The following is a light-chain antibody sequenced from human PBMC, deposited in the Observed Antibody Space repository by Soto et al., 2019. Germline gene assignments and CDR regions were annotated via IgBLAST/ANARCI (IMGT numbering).Light chain of an antibody. V-gene: IGLV1-40*01. CDR1: RSNIGAGYD. CDR2: GTS. Sequence: QSVLTQPPSVSGAPGQRVTISCTGSRSNIGAGYDVHWYQQLPGTAPKLLIYGTSNRPSGVPDRFSGSKSGTSASLAITGLQAEDEADYYCQSYDSSLSGHVVFGGGTKLTVL. J-gene: IGLJ2*01. CDR3: QSYDSSLSGHVV.